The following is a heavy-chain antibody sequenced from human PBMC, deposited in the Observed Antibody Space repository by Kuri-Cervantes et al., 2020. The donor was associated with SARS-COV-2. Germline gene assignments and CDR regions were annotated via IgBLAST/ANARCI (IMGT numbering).Heavy chain of an antibody. CDR1: GFIVSSSY. Sequence: GESLKISCAASGFIVSSSYMSWVRQAPGKGLEWVSIIYAGGGTYYADSVKGQFTISRDISKNTVFLQMNRLRPEDTAVYYCAKDLGRPNWFDPWGQGTLVTVSS. V-gene: IGHV3-66*02. J-gene: IGHJ5*02. CDR2: IYAGGGT. CDR3: AKDLGRPNWFDP.